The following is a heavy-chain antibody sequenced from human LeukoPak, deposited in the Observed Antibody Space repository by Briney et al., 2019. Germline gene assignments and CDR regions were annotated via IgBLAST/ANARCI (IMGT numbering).Heavy chain of an antibody. CDR2: ISGSGGST. Sequence: GGSLRLSCAASGFTFSSYAMSWVRQAPGKGLEWVSAISGSGGSTYYADSVKGRFTISRDNSKNTLYLQMNSLRAEDTAVYYCATITIFGVVSKYYLDYWGQGTLVTVSS. CDR3: ATITIFGVVSKYYLDY. V-gene: IGHV3-23*01. CDR1: GFTFSSYA. J-gene: IGHJ4*02. D-gene: IGHD3-3*01.